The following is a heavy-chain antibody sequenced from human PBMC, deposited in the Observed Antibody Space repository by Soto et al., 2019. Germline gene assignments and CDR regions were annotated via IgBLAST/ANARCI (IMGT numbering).Heavy chain of an antibody. Sequence: GGSLRLCCAASGFTFSNAWMNWVRQAPGKGLEWVGRIKSKTDGGTTDYAAPVKGRFTISRDDSKNTLYLQMNSLKTEDTAVYYCTTKFDPAGTWGYYYYYGMDVWGQGTTVTVSS. D-gene: IGHD6-13*01. J-gene: IGHJ6*02. CDR1: GFTFSNAW. CDR2: IKSKTDGGTT. CDR3: TTKFDPAGTWGYYYYYGMDV. V-gene: IGHV3-15*07.